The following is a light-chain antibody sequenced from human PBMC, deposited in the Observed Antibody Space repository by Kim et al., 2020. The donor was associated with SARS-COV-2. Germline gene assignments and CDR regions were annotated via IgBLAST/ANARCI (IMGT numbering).Light chain of an antibody. CDR1: QSLVHSNTYKY. CDR3: MQALQTPYT. J-gene: IGKJ2*01. Sequence: PASIAWRAGQSLVHSNTYKYVDWYLQKPGQSPQLLIYLGSNRASGVPDRFSGSGSGTDFTLKISRVEAEDVGVYYCMQALQTPYTFGPGTKLEI. CDR2: LGS. V-gene: IGKV2-28*01.